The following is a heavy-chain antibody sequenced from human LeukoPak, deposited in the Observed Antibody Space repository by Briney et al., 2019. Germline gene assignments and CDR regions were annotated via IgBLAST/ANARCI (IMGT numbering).Heavy chain of an antibody. V-gene: IGHV3-23*01. Sequence: GGSPRLSCAASGFTFSRYAMNWVRQAPGKGLEWISAISLNGETTWYADSVKGRFTISRDNSKNTLYLQLTSLRAEDTAVYYCAQGFSSGWYPYWGQGSLVSVSS. CDR2: ISLNGETT. D-gene: IGHD6-19*01. CDR1: GFTFSRYA. J-gene: IGHJ4*02. CDR3: AQGFSSGWYPY.